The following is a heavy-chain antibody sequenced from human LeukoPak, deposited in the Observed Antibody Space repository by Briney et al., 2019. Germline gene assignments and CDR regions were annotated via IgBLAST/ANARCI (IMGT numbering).Heavy chain of an antibody. CDR3: ARDASSGYFAFDI. CDR1: GGSISSGDYY. J-gene: IGHJ3*02. D-gene: IGHD3-22*01. V-gene: IGHV4-30-4*01. Sequence: SETLSLTCTVSGGSISSGDYYWSWIRQPPGKGLEWIGYIYYSGSTYYNPSLKSRVTISVDTSKNQFSLKLSSVTAADTAVYYCARDASSGYFAFDIWGQGTMVTVSS. CDR2: IYYSGST.